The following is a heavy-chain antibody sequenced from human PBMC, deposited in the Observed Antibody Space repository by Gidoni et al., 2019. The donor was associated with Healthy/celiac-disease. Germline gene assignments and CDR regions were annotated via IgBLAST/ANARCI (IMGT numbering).Heavy chain of an antibody. CDR1: GFTVSSNY. J-gene: IGHJ4*02. Sequence: EVQLVESGGGLIQPGGSLRLSCAASGFTVSSNYMSWVRQAPGKGLEWVSVIYSGGSTYKTDSVKGRFTISRDNSKNTLYLQMNSLRAEDTAVYYCARGNCGGDCYLFDYWGQGTLVTVSS. CDR3: ARGNCGGDCYLFDY. D-gene: IGHD2-21*02. V-gene: IGHV3-53*01. CDR2: IYSGGST.